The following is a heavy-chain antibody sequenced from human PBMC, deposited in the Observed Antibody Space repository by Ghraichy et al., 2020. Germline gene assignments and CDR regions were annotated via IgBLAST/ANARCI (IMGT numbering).Heavy chain of an antibody. CDR1: GFTFSSYW. CDR3: ARDDYYYYYMDV. CDR2: INSDGSST. V-gene: IGHV3-74*01. J-gene: IGHJ6*03. Sequence: GTLNISCAASGFTFSSYWMHWVRQAPGKGLVWVSRINSDGSSTSYADSVKGRFTISRDNAKNTLYLQMNSLRAEDTAVYYCARDDYYYYYMDVWGKGTTVTVSS.